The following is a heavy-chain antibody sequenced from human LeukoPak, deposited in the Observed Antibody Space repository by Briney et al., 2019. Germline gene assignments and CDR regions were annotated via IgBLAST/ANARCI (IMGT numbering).Heavy chain of an antibody. CDR2: MYSSGST. CDR1: GGSISSGGYY. V-gene: IGHV4-31*03. D-gene: IGHD6-13*01. J-gene: IGHJ3*02. Sequence: SETLSLTCTVSGGSISSGGYYWSWIRQHPGKGLEWIAYMYSSGSTYYNPSLRSRITISLDTSKTQLSLKLTSLTAADTAVYYCARTKPLAAAGGAFDIWGQGTTVSVSS. CDR3: ARTKPLAAAGGAFDI.